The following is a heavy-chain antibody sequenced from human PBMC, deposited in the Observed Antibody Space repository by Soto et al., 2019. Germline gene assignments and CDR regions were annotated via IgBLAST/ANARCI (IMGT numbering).Heavy chain of an antibody. J-gene: IGHJ4*02. V-gene: IGHV3-74*01. CDR2: INSDGSST. CDR1: GFTFRSYW. D-gene: IGHD2-21*02. Sequence: GGSLRLSCAASGFTFRSYWMQWVRQAPGKGLVWVSWINSDGSSTSYADSVKGRFTISRDNAKNTLYLQMNSLRAEDTAVYYCVRHTCPDCHSIGYWRLGTLVTVSS. CDR3: VRHTCPDCHSIGY.